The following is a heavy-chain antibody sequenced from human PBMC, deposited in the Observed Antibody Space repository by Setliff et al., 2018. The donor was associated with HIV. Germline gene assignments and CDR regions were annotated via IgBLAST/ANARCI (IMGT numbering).Heavy chain of an antibody. J-gene: IGHJ4*02. D-gene: IGHD2-2*01. CDR2: IYHSGST. V-gene: IGHV4-38-2*01. CDR1: GYSISSGFY. Sequence: PSETLSLTCAVSGYSISSGFYWGWIRQPPGKGLEWIGSIYHSGSTYYNPSLRSRVTISVDTSKNQFSLKLSSVTAADTAVYYCAKLLPAADMAREIDSWGQGTLVTVSS. CDR3: AKLLPAADMAREIDS.